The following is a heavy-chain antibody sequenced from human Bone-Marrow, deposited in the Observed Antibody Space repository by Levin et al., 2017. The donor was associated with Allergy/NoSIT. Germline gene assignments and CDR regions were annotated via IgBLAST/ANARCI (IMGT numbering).Heavy chain of an antibody. J-gene: IGHJ3*02. Sequence: GGSLRLSCKASGYTFTSYYMHWVRQAPGQGLEWMGIINPSGGSTSYAQKFQGRVTMTRDTSTSTVYMELSSLRSEDTAVYYCARGVGRRTSEDKKAFDIWGQGTMVTVSS. CDR2: INPSGGST. CDR3: ARGVGRRTSEDKKAFDI. D-gene: IGHD2-2*01. CDR1: GYTFTSYY. V-gene: IGHV1-46*01.